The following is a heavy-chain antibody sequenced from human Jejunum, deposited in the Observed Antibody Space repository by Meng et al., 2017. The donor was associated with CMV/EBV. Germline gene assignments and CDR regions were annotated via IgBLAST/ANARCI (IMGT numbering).Heavy chain of an antibody. CDR3: ARESGSYYWFDP. J-gene: IGHJ5*02. D-gene: IGHD1-26*01. CDR1: AGPISGYY. V-gene: IGHV4-4*07. Sequence: GPGRVKPLGTLSLPCFVSAGPISGYYWSWIRQPAGKGLEWIGRIYTSGSTHYNPSLKSRLTMSVDLAKNQISLKLSSVTAADTAVYYCARESGSYYWFDPWAREPWSPSPQ. CDR2: IYTSGST.